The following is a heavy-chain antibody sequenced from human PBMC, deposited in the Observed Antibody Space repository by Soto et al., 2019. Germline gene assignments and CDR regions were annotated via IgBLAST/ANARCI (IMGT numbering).Heavy chain of an antibody. CDR2: IYNSGST. V-gene: IGHV4-30-4*01. CDR1: GGSINNNGYF. Sequence: QVQLQESGPGVVEPSQTLSLTCTVSGGSINNNGYFWSWIRQPPGSGLEWIGHIYNSGSTYSNPSLKSRLTIPVDTSKNQFSLKLSSVTAADTAVYYCARGPSGDKVHYWGQGTLVTVSS. CDR3: ARGPSGDKVHY. J-gene: IGHJ4*02. D-gene: IGHD1-26*01.